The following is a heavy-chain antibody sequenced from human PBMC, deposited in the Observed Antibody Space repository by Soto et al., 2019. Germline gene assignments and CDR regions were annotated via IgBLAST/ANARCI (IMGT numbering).Heavy chain of an antibody. CDR2: ISDSGGST. CDR3: AKGFLQANVVPAAISYYYYYYMDV. V-gene: IGHV3-23*01. D-gene: IGHD2-2*01. J-gene: IGHJ6*03. CDR1: GFTFSSYA. Sequence: GGSLRLSCAASGFTFSSYAMSWVRQAPGKGLEWVSCISDSGGSTYYADSVKGRFTISRDNAKNTLYLQMNSLRVEDTAVYYCAKGFLQANVVPAAISYYYYYYMDVWGKGTTVTVSS.